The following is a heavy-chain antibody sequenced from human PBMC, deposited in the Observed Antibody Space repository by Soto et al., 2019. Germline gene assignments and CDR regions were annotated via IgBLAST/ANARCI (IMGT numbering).Heavy chain of an antibody. D-gene: IGHD2-2*01. CDR1: GFGFTFSTSA. Sequence: GGSLRLSCAASGFGFTFSTSAMSWVRQAPGKGLEWVSTFRESGGTTHYANSVKGRFTISRDTSKNMLYLQMNSLRAEDTAIYYCAKDYHWAIISDTHDYWGHGTLVTVSS. CDR2: FRESGGTT. CDR3: AKDYHWAIISDTHDY. J-gene: IGHJ4*01. V-gene: IGHV3-23*01.